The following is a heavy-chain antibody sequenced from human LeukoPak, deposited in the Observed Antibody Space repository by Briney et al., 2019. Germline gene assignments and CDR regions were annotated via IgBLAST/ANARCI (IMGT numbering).Heavy chain of an antibody. J-gene: IGHJ6*03. V-gene: IGHV1-69*01. D-gene: IGHD3-16*01. Sequence: GASVKVSCKASGGTFSSYAISWVRQAPGQGLEWMGGIIPIFGTANYALKFQGRVTITADESTSTAYMELSSLRSEDTAVYYCARDYAPDYYYYYMDVWGKGTTVTVSS. CDR1: GGTFSSYA. CDR2: IIPIFGTA. CDR3: ARDYAPDYYYYYMDV.